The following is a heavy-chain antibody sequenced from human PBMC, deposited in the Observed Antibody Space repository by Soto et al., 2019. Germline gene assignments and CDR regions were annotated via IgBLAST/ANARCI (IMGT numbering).Heavy chain of an antibody. D-gene: IGHD7-27*01. V-gene: IGHV1-2*02. CDR2: IGPDRGDT. CDR1: GYTFTGHY. Sequence: QVLLMQSGAEVKKSGASVKVSCKASGYTFTGHYIHWVRQAPGQGPEWVGEIGPDRGDTRYAEKFHGRVTMTRDTSITTVYMELSNLSPDDTAVYYCGRGRSGELGVFYWGQGTLVTV. J-gene: IGHJ4*02. CDR3: GRGRSGELGVFY.